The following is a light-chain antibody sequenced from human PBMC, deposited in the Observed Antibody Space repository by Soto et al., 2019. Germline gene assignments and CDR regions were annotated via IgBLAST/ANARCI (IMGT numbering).Light chain of an antibody. J-gene: IGKJ2*01. CDR1: QNVLYSSNNKNY. CDR2: WAS. CDR3: QQYYSSPVT. V-gene: IGKV4-1*01. Sequence: DIVMTQSPDSLAVSLGERATINCKSSQNVLYSSNNKNYLAWYQHKVGQPPKLLIYWASTRESGVPDRFSGSGSWTDFTLTISSLQAEDVAVYYCQQYYSSPVTFGQGTKLEI.